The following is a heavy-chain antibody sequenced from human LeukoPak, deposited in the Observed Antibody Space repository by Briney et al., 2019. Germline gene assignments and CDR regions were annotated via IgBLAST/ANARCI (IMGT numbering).Heavy chain of an antibody. D-gene: IGHD3-9*01. J-gene: IGHJ4*02. CDR1: GFSFTDYP. CDR3: ADDIRYAFDY. CDR2: IRTTAEGAKYA. V-gene: IGHV3-48*02. Sequence: GGSLRLSCATSGFSFTDYPMNWVRQAPGKGLEWISNIRTTAEGAKYAYYADSVKGRVTISRDDGKNTLYLHMNSLRDDDTAVHHCADDIRYAFDYWGQGILVTVSS.